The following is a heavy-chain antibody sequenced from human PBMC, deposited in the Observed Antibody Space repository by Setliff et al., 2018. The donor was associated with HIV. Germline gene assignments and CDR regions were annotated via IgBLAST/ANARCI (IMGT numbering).Heavy chain of an antibody. CDR3: ARGKRWFDP. Sequence: GGSLRLSCAASGFTFSDYYMSWLRQAPGKGLEWVANINQDGSDQNFVDSVTGRFTISRDNAKNSLYLQMNSLRVEDTAVYYCARGKRWFDPWGQGTLVTVSS. J-gene: IGHJ5*02. V-gene: IGHV3-7*03. CDR1: GFTFSDYY. CDR2: INQDGSDQ.